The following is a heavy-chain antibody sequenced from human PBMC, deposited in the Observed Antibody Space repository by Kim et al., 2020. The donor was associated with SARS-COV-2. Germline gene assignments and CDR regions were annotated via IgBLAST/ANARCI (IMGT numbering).Heavy chain of an antibody. CDR3: AKADTADYYGMDV. D-gene: IGHD5-18*01. V-gene: IGHV3-9*01. CDR1: GFTFDDYA. J-gene: IGHJ6*02. CDR2: ISWNSGSI. Sequence: GGSLRLSCAASGFTFDDYAMHWVRQAPGKGLEWVSGISWNSGSIGYAGSVKGRFTISRDNAKNSLYLQMHSLRAEDTALYYCAKADTADYYGMDVWGQGTTVTVSS.